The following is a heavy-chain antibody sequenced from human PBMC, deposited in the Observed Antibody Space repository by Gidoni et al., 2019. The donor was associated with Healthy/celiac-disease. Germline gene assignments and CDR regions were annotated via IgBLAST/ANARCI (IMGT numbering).Heavy chain of an antibody. J-gene: IGHJ3*02. CDR2: IKQDGSEK. Sequence: EVQLVESGGGLVQPGGSLRLSCAAPGFTFSSYWMSWVRQAPGKGLEWVANIKQDGSEKYYVDSVKGRFTISRDNAKNSLYLQMNSLRAEDTAVYYCARDKGSAFDIWGQGTMVTVSS. CDR1: GFTFSSYW. V-gene: IGHV3-7*03. CDR3: ARDKGSAFDI.